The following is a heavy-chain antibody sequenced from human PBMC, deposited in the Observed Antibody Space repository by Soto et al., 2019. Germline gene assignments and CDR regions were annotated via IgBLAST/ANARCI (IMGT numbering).Heavy chain of an antibody. V-gene: IGHV3-30*18. CDR1: GFTLSSYG. Sequence: QVQLVETGGGVVQPGRSLRLSCAASGFTLSSYGMHWVRQAPGKGLEWVAVISNDGSNKYYADSVKGRFTISSDNSKNTLYLQTNRLRAADTAMYYCAKDYYYDSIGWVDWGQGPRVTGSS. CDR2: ISNDGSNK. J-gene: IGHJ4*02. CDR3: AKDYYYDSIGWVD. D-gene: IGHD3-22*01.